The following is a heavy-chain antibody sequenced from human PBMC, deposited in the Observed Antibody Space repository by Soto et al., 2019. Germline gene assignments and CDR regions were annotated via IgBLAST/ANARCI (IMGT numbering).Heavy chain of an antibody. J-gene: IGHJ6*02. Sequence: QVQLQESGPGLVKPSETLSLTCTVSGGSITNYYCSWFRQPPGKGLEWIGYINYDGYSAYNLSLKRRVTLSVAASKTQFSLMLESVTATDTAVYYCARHGFGPLPGLVDVWGPGTTVIVSS. V-gene: IGHV4-59*08. CDR1: GGSITNYY. CDR2: INYDGYS. CDR3: ARHGFGPLPGLVDV. D-gene: IGHD3-10*01.